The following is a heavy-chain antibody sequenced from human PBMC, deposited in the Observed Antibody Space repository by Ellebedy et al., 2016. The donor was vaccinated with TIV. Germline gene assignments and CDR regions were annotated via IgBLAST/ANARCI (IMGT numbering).Heavy chain of an antibody. V-gene: IGHV3-21*04. J-gene: IGHJ4*02. CDR3: VRTGRPWFDY. CDR1: GFTFNSYP. Sequence: GESLKISCAASGFTFNSYPLSWVRQAPGKGLEWVSLITSSGSRTYYADSVKGRFTISRDNAKTSLYLQMNSLRAEDTAVYSCVRTGRPWFDYWGQGTLVTVSS. CDR2: ITSSGSRT. D-gene: IGHD2-8*02.